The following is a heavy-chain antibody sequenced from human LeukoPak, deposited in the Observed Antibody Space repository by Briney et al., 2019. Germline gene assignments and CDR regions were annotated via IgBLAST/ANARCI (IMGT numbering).Heavy chain of an antibody. CDR2: MNPNSGNT. V-gene: IGHV1-8*01. CDR3: ARGPPYSSGWSWFDP. CDR1: GYTFTSYD. D-gene: IGHD6-19*01. Sequence: GASVKVSCKASGYTFTSYDINWVRQATGQGLGWMGWMNPNSGNTGYAQKFQGRVTMTRNTSISTAYMELSSLRSEDTAVYYCARGPPYSSGWSWFDPWGQGTLVTVSS. J-gene: IGHJ5*02.